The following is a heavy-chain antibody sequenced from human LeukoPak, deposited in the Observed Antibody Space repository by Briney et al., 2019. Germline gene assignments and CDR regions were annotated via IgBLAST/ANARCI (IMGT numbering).Heavy chain of an antibody. CDR1: RFTFRSYA. J-gene: IGHJ4*02. D-gene: IGHD3-10*01. CDR2: ISGSGGTT. CDR3: AKGDYYDLDY. Sequence: GGSLRLSCAASRFTFRSYAMTWLRQAPGQGVEWVSRISGSGGTTYYADSVKGRFTISRDNSKNALYLQMNSLRAEDTAVYYCAKGDYYDLDYWGQGTLVTVSS. V-gene: IGHV3-23*01.